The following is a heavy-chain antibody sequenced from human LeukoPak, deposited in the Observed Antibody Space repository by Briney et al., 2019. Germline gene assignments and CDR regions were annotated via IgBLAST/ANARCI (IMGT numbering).Heavy chain of an antibody. CDR3: AKDRLPSSGYKNDAFDI. CDR2: ISSSSYI. Sequence: PGGSLRLSCAASGFTFSSYSMNWVRQAPGKGLEWVSSISSSSYIYSADSVKGRFTISRDNSKNTLYLQMNSLRAEDTAVYYCAKDRLPSSGYKNDAFDIWGQGTMVTVSS. J-gene: IGHJ3*02. CDR1: GFTFSSYS. V-gene: IGHV3-21*04. D-gene: IGHD3-22*01.